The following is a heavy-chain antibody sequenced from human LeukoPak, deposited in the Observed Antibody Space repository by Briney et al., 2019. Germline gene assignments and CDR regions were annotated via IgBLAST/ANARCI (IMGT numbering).Heavy chain of an antibody. J-gene: IGHJ6*03. CDR1: GGSISSSSYY. Sequence: PSETLSLTCIVPGGSISSSSYYWAWIRQSPGKGLEWIGTFSSGGSAYYNPSLTSRVSISKDTSDNQFSLRLYSVTAADTAVYYCARDKYNRLWYQGYYYYMDVWGKGTTVTVSS. CDR3: ARDKYNRLWYQGYYYYMDV. D-gene: IGHD1-14*01. V-gene: IGHV4-39*07. CDR2: FSSGGSA.